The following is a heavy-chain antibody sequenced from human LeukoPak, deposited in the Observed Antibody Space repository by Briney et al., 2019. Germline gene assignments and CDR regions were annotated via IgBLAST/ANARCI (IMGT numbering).Heavy chain of an antibody. CDR2: INPNSGGT. CDR3: ARGLIEYSSSFSDY. J-gene: IGHJ4*02. CDR1: GYTFTGYY. Sequence: ASVKVSCKASGYTFTGYYMHWVRQAPGQGLEWMGRINPNSGGTNYAQKFQGRVTITRDTSISTAYMELSRLRSDDTAVYYCARGLIEYSSSFSDYWGQGTLVTVSS. D-gene: IGHD6-6*01. V-gene: IGHV1-2*06.